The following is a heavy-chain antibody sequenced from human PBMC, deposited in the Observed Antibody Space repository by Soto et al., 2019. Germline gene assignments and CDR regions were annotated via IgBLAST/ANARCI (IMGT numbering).Heavy chain of an antibody. CDR1: GYTFTSYG. V-gene: IGHV1-18*01. J-gene: IGHJ6*02. D-gene: IGHD2-15*01. CDR3: ARGYCSGGSCYRYYYGMDG. CDR2: ISAYNGNT. Sequence: ASVKVSCKASGYTFTSYGISWVRQAPGQGLEWMGWISAYNGNTNYAQKLQGRVTMTTDTSTSTAYMELRSLRSDDTAVYYCARGYCSGGSCYRYYYGMDGWGQGTTVTVSS.